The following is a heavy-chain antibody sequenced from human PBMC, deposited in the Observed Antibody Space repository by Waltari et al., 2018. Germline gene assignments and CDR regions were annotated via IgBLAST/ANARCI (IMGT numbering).Heavy chain of an antibody. V-gene: IGHV1-2*06. Sequence: QVQLVQSGAEVKKPGASVKVSCKASGYTFTGYYMHWVRQAPGQGLEWMGRINPNSGGTNYARTFQGRVTMTRDTSISTAYMELIRLRSDDTAVYYCARTAADWYFDLWGRGTLVTVSS. J-gene: IGHJ2*01. D-gene: IGHD6-13*01. CDR3: ARTAADWYFDL. CDR2: INPNSGGT. CDR1: GYTFTGYY.